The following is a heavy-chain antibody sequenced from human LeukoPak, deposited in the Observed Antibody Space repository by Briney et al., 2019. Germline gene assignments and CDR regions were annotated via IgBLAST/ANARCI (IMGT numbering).Heavy chain of an antibody. CDR2: IWYDGTNK. D-gene: IGHD6-19*01. CDR1: GFTFSNYG. V-gene: IGHV3-33*06. CDR3: SKSHNSGWVHLYY. J-gene: IGHJ4*02. Sequence: GGSLRLTCTPSGFTFSNYGMHWVRQAPGKGLEWVAVIWYDGTNKYYADSVKGRFTISRDTSKNTLYLQMNSLTADDTALYYCSKSHNSGWVHLYYWGRGTLVSVSS.